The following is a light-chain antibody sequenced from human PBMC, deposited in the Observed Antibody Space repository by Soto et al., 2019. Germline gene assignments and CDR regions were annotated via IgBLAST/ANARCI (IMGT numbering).Light chain of an antibody. J-gene: IGKJ1*01. CDR1: QSVGSAY. Sequence: EIVLTQSPGTLSLSPGERATLSCRASQSVGSAYVGWYQQKPGQAPRLLIFGASRGATGIPDRFSGSGSGTNFPLTLNKVEPEDSAVYYCQQYGRSPSFGRGTKVEI. V-gene: IGKV3-20*01. CDR2: GAS. CDR3: QQYGRSPS.